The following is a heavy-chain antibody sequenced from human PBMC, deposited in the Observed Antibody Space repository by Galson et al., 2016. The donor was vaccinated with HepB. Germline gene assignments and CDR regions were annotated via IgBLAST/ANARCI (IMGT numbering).Heavy chain of an antibody. D-gene: IGHD6-19*01. V-gene: IGHV3-23*01. CDR3: AKISLVGYNSGWGGSFDI. Sequence: SLRLSCAASGFTYSAYGMHWVRQAPGKGLDWVSTINANGDFTKFADSVKGRFTISRDNSKNTLYLQMNSLRVEDTAVYYCAKISLVGYNSGWGGSFDIWGRGTMVTVSS. J-gene: IGHJ3*02. CDR1: GFTYSAYG. CDR2: INANGDFT.